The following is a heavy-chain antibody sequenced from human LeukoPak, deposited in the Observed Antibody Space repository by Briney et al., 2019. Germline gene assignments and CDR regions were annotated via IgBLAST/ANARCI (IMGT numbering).Heavy chain of an antibody. CDR1: GLTFGTSG. V-gene: IGHV3-30*02. Sequence: GGSLRLSCAASGLTFGTSGMHWVREAPGKGLEWVAFIQYDESDKYYADSVRGRLTISRDNSKNTLYLQMNSLRAEDTAVYYCAREGGIIVAGKFDSWGQGTLVTVSS. J-gene: IGHJ4*02. CDR3: AREGGIIVAGKFDS. CDR2: IQYDESDK. D-gene: IGHD6-19*01.